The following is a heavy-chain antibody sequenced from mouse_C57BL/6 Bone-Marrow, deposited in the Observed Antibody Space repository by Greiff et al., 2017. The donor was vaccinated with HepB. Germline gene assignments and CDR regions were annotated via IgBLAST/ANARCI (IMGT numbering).Heavy chain of an antibody. CDR3: TRSGLLNKGYYFDY. D-gene: IGHD2-3*01. CDR2: IDPETGGT. Sequence: VQVVESGAELVRPGASVTLSCKASGYTFTDYEMHWVKQTPVHGLEWIGAIDPETGGTAYNQKFKGKAILTADKSSSTAYMELRSLTSEDSAVYYCTRSGLLNKGYYFDYWGQGTTLTVSS. V-gene: IGHV1-15*01. J-gene: IGHJ2*01. CDR1: GYTFTDYE.